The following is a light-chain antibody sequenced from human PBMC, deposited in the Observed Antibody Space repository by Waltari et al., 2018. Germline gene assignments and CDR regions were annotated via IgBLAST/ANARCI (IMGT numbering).Light chain of an antibody. Sequence: ETVLTQSPATLSLSPGDRATFSCRASQNIDSYLAWYQQKPGQALRFLICDAFNRPTGIPARFSGSRSGTDFNLTISRLESEDFAIYYCQQRRNWPWTFGQGTRVEIK. CDR1: QNIDSY. V-gene: IGKV3-11*01. J-gene: IGKJ1*01. CDR2: DAF. CDR3: QQRRNWPWT.